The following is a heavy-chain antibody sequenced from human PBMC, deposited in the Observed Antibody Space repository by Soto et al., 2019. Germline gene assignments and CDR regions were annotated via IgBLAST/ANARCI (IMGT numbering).Heavy chain of an antibody. J-gene: IGHJ6*02. Sequence: ASVKASCKASGYTFPSYDINQVRQATGQGLEWMGWMNPNSGNTGYAQKFQGSNTMTRNTSISTAYMELRSLRSEDTAVNYCPSGRFLLGELFSYYYYYYDMDVWGQGTTVTVSS. CDR1: GYTFPSYD. V-gene: IGHV1-8*01. CDR3: PSGRFLLGELFSYYYYYYDMDV. CDR2: MNPNSGNT. D-gene: IGHD3-10*02.